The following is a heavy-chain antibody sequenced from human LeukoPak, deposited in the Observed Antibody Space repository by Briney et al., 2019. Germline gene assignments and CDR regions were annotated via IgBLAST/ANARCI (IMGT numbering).Heavy chain of an antibody. CDR3: ATNPPSTNLNYYYYYMDV. Sequence: PGGSLRLSCAASGFTFSSYWMSWVRQAPGKGLEWVANIKQDGSEKYYVDSVKGRFTISRDNAKNSLYLQMNSLRAEDTAVYYCATNPPSTNLNYYYYYMDVWGKGTTVTVSS. V-gene: IGHV3-7*03. CDR1: GFTFSSYW. J-gene: IGHJ6*03. CDR2: IKQDGSEK. D-gene: IGHD5/OR15-5a*01.